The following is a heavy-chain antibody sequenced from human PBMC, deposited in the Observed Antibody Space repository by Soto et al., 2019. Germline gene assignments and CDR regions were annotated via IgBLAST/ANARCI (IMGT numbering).Heavy chain of an antibody. Sequence: GASVKVSCKASGYTLTSYGISWVRQAPGQGLEWMGWISAYNGNTNYAQRLQGRVTMTTDTSTSTAYMELRSLRSDDTAVYYCARVNYDILTGYFYYFDYWGQGTLVTVSS. V-gene: IGHV1-18*01. CDR1: GYTLTSYG. J-gene: IGHJ4*02. CDR2: ISAYNGNT. CDR3: ARVNYDILTGYFYYFDY. D-gene: IGHD3-9*01.